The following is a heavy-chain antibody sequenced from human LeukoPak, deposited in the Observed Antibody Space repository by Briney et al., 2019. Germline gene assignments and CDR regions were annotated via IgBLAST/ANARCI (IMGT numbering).Heavy chain of an antibody. CDR2: INIISSEI. J-gene: IGHJ4*02. Sequence: PGGSLRLSCAASGFTFSNAWMTWVRQAPGKGLEWVSYINIISSEIYYGDSVKGRFTISTDNAKNSVYLQMNSLRDEDTAVYYCARDGAAAGNDFDFWGQGTLVTVSS. CDR1: GFTFSNAW. CDR3: ARDGAAAGNDFDF. D-gene: IGHD6-13*01. V-gene: IGHV3-48*02.